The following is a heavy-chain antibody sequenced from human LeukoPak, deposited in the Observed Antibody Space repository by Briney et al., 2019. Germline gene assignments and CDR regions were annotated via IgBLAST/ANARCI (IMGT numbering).Heavy chain of an antibody. CDR1: RVSIADYA. J-gene: IGHJ4*02. CDR2: ISWNSGSI. V-gene: IGHV3-9*01. CDR3: AKGIVRGLLLWFGDLTFDY. Sequence: ARFLRLSWAGSRVSIADYAMPWDRQAPGKGLEWVSGISWNSGSIGYADSVKGRFTISRDNAKNSLYLQMNSLRAEDTALYYCAKGIVRGLLLWFGDLTFDYWGQGTLVTVSS. D-gene: IGHD3-10*01.